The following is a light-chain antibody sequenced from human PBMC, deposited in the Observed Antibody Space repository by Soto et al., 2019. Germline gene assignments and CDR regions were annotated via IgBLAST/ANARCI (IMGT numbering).Light chain of an antibody. Sequence: QSALTQPASVSGSPGQSITISCTGTSSDVGGYNYVSWYQQHPGKAPKPMIYEVSNRPSGVSNRFSGSKSGNTASLTISGLQAEDDADYYCSSYTSSSTPLVFGTGTKVTVL. V-gene: IGLV2-14*01. CDR3: SSYTSSSTPLV. CDR1: SSDVGGYNY. CDR2: EVS. J-gene: IGLJ1*01.